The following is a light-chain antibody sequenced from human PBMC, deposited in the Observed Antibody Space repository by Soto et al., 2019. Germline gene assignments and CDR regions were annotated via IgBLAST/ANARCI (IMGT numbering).Light chain of an antibody. Sequence: QSVLTQSPSASATPGQRVTISCSGGRSNTGTYAVNWYQQLPGTAPTLLIFRNHQRPSGVPDRFSGSKSGTSASLAISGPQSEDEADYCCAAWDDSLRAVVFGGGTKVTVL. V-gene: IGLV1-44*01. CDR3: AAWDDSLRAVV. J-gene: IGLJ2*01. CDR1: RSNTGTYA. CDR2: RNH.